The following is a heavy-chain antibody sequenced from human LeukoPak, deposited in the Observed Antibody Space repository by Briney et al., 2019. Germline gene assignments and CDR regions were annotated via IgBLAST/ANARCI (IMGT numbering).Heavy chain of an antibody. J-gene: IGHJ4*02. CDR2: VSHDGNTK. CDR1: GFTFSTHA. V-gene: IGHV3-30*10. D-gene: IGHD5-12*01. CDR3: ARAIVGTENFDY. Sequence: PGGSLRLSCAASGFTFSTHAMHWVRQAPGKGPEWVAVVSHDGNTKYYTDFVKGRFTISRDNSKNTLYLQMNGLRTDDTAVYYCARAIVGTENFDYWGQGTLVTVSS.